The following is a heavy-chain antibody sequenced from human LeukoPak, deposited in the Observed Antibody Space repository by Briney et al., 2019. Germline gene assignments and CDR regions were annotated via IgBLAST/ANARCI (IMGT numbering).Heavy chain of an antibody. Sequence: ASVKVSCKASGYTFTSYDINWVRQATGQGLEWMGWMNPNSGNTGYAQKFQGRVTMTRNTSISTAYMELGSLRSEDTAVYYCARKPGYSYGYDFDYWGQGTLVTVSS. CDR1: GYTFTSYD. CDR2: MNPNSGNT. D-gene: IGHD5-18*01. CDR3: ARKPGYSYGYDFDY. J-gene: IGHJ4*02. V-gene: IGHV1-8*01.